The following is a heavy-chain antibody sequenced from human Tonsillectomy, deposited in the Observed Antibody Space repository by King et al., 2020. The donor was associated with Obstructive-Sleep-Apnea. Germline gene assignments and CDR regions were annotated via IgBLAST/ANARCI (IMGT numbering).Heavy chain of an antibody. V-gene: IGHV3-74*03. Sequence: VQLVESGGGLVQPGGSLRLSCAASGFTFSSYWMHWVRQAPGKGLVWVSRINSNGSSTKYADSVKGRFTISRDNAKNTLYLQMNSLRAEDTAVYYCASLTTVTTNDAFDIWGHGTLVTVSS. CDR1: GFTFSSYW. CDR3: ASLTTVTTNDAFDI. D-gene: IGHD4-17*01. CDR2: INSNGSST. J-gene: IGHJ3*02.